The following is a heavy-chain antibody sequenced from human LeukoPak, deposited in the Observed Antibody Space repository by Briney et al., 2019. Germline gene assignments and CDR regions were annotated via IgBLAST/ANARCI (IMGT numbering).Heavy chain of an antibody. CDR1: GYTFTSYY. CDR2: INPSGGST. CDR3: ARPFGVYSYPSSWFDY. Sequence: ASVKVSCKASGYTFTSYYMHWVRQAPGQGLEWMGIINPSGGSTSYAQKFQGRVTMTRDTSTSTVCMELSSLRAEDTAVYYCARPFGVYSYPSSWFDYWGQGTLVTVSS. J-gene: IGHJ4*02. D-gene: IGHD6-13*01. V-gene: IGHV1-46*01.